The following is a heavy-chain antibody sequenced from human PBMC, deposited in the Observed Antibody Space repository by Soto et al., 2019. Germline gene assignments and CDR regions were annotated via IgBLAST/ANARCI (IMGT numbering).Heavy chain of an antibody. V-gene: IGHV3-23*01. CDR3: AKTATYDYVWGDYRYFFDH. CDR2: ISGGGDRT. D-gene: IGHD3-16*02. CDR1: GFPFNTHG. Sequence: PGGSLRLSGGASGFPFNTHGMAWVRQAPGKGLEWVSGISGGGDRTQYADGVKGRFTISRDNSKNTVDLQMTSLRAEDTATYYCAKTATYDYVWGDYRYFFDHWGQGTVVTVSS. J-gene: IGHJ4*02.